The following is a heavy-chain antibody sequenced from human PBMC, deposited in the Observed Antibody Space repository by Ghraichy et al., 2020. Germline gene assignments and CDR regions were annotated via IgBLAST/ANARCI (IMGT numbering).Heavy chain of an antibody. V-gene: IGHV6-1*01. CDR1: GDSVSSNSAA. D-gene: IGHD1-26*01. Sequence: SQTLSLTCAISGDSVSSNSAAWNWIRQSPSRGLEWLGRTYYRSKWYNDFAVSMESRITFNPDTSKNQVSLQLKYVTPEDTALYYCARDLSGRFHQWGQGTLDTVSS. J-gene: IGHJ1*01. CDR3: ARDLSGRFHQ. CDR2: TYYRSKWYN.